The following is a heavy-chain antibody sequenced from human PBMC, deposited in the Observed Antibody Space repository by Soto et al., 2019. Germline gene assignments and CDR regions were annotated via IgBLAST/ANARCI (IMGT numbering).Heavy chain of an antibody. J-gene: IGHJ3*01. D-gene: IGHD2-2*01. CDR1: GFSLSTSGVG. CDR3: AHFIVVPPIDAYDV. V-gene: IGHV2-5*02. Sequence: QITLKESGPALVKPTQTLTLTCTFSGFSLSTSGVGVGWIRQPPGKALEWLALIYWDGEKRYSPSQKSRLALTTDTSNNQVVLTMTNLDPVDTAKYYCAHFIVVPPIDAYDVCGQGTMVAVSS. CDR2: IYWDGEK.